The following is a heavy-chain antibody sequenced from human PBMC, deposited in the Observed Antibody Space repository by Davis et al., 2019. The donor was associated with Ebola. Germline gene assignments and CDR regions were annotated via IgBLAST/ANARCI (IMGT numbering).Heavy chain of an antibody. Sequence: GESLKISCTASGFTFGDYAMSWVRQAPGKGLEWVGFIRSKAYGGTTEYAASVKGRFTISRDDSKSIAYLQMNSLKTEDTAVYYCTREEGGATNYWGQGTLVTVSS. CDR3: TREEGGATNY. CDR2: IRSKAYGGTT. J-gene: IGHJ4*02. CDR1: GFTFGDYA. V-gene: IGHV3-49*04. D-gene: IGHD1-26*01.